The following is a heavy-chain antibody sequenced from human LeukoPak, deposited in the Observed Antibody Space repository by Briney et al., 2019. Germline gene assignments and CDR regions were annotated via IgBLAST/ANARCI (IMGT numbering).Heavy chain of an antibody. CDR1: GYTFTGYY. CDR2: INPNSGDT. D-gene: IGHD3-10*01. Sequence: ASVKVSCKASGYTFTGYYMHWVRQAPGQGLEWMGWINPNSGDTNYAQRFQGRVTMTRDTSIRTAYMELSRLRYDDTAVYHCVRVRFGELLESFDIWGQGTTVTVSP. J-gene: IGHJ3*02. CDR3: VRVRFGELLESFDI. V-gene: IGHV1-2*02.